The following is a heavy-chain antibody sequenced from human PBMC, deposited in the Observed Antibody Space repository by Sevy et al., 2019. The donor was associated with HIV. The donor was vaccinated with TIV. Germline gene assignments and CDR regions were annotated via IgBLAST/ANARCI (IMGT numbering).Heavy chain of an antibody. CDR3: ARDLAARPRDFDY. V-gene: IGHV4-59*01. CDR2: IYYTGNT. D-gene: IGHD6-6*01. J-gene: IGHJ4*02. Sequence: SETLSLTCSVSGGSISSYFWSWIRQPPGKGLEWIGNIYYTGNTDYNPSLKSRVTMSLDTSKNHFSLRLSSVTAADTAVYYCARDLAARPRDFDYWGQGSLVTVSS. CDR1: GGSISSYF.